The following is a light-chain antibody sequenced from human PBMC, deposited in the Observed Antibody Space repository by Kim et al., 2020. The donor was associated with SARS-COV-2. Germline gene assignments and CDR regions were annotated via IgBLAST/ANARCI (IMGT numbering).Light chain of an antibody. CDR2: YDS. CDR1: NIGSKS. CDR3: QVWDSSSDHPGI. Sequence: PGKTARITCGGNNIGSKSVHWYQQKPGQAPVLVIYYDSDRPSGIPERFSGSNSGNTATLTISRVEAGDEADYYCQVWDSSSDHPGIFGTGTKVTVL. J-gene: IGLJ1*01. V-gene: IGLV3-21*04.